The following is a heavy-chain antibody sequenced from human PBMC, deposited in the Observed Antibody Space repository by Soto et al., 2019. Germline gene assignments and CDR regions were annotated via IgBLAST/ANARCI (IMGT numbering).Heavy chain of an antibody. CDR1: GGTFSSYA. D-gene: IGHD6-13*01. CDR3: ARSGIAAAGTYYYYYGMDV. J-gene: IGHJ6*02. CDR2: IIPIFGTA. V-gene: IGHV1-69*01. Sequence: QVQLVQSGAEVKKPGSSVKVSCKASGGTFSSYAISWVRQAPGQGLEWMGGIIPIFGTANYAQKFQGRVTINADESTSTAYMELSSLRSEDTAVYYCARSGIAAAGTYYYYYGMDVWGQGTTVTVSS.